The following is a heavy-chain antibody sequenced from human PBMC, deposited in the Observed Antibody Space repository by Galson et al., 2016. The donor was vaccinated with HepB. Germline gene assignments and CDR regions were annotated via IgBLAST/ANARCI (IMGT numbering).Heavy chain of an antibody. Sequence: ETLSLTCTVSGDSINKYYWTWIRQPPGKTLEWIGYIYYSGGTDYNPSLKSRVSFSLDTSKNQFSLKVTSVTATDTAVYYCVRVHSGGYFDVWGPGTLVTVSS. J-gene: IGHJ4*02. CDR3: VRVHSGGYFDV. D-gene: IGHD3-10*01. CDR2: IYYSGGT. CDR1: GDSINKYY. V-gene: IGHV4-59*12.